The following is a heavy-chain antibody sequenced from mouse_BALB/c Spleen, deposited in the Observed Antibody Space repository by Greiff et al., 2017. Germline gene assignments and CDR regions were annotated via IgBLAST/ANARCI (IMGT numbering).Heavy chain of an antibody. CDR3: ATSYRYDPFAY. CDR2: ISSGGGST. CDR1: GFAFSSYD. D-gene: IGHD2-14*01. Sequence: EVQLVESGGGLVKPGGSLKLSCAASGFAFSSYDMSWVRQTPEKRLEWVAYISSGGGSTYYPDTVKGRFTISRDNAKNTLYLQMSSLKSEDTAMYCCATSYRYDPFAYWGQGTLVTVSA. V-gene: IGHV5-12-1*01. J-gene: IGHJ3*01.